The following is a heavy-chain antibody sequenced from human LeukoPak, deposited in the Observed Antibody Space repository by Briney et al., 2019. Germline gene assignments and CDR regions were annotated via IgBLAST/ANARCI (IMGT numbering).Heavy chain of an antibody. CDR1: GGSIDTSTYY. CDR3: ARDRYSYVAKRGYYMDV. J-gene: IGHJ6*03. CDR2: IYTSGST. D-gene: IGHD5-18*01. V-gene: IGHV4-61*02. Sequence: KTSETLSLTCTVSGGSIDTSTYYWSWIRQPAGKGLEWIGRIYTSGSTNYNPSLKSRVTISVDTSKNQFSLKLSSVTAADTAVYYCARDRYSYVAKRGYYMDVWGKGTTVTVSS.